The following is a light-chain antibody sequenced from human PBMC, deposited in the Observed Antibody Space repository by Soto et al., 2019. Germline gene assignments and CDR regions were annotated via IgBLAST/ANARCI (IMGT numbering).Light chain of an antibody. J-gene: IGLJ1*01. CDR2: EVT. Sequence: QSVLTQPASVSGSPGQSLTISCTGTNSDVGSYNYVSWYQQHPGKAPKLMIYEVTSRPSGVSSRFSGSKSGDTASLTISGRQAEDEADYYCSSYSRGSSLYVFGTGTKLTVL. CDR3: SSYSRGSSLYV. CDR1: NSDVGSYNY. V-gene: IGLV2-14*01.